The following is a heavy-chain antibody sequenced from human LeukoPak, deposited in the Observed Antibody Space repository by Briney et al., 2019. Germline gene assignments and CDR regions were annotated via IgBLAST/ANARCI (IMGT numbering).Heavy chain of an antibody. V-gene: IGHV3-20*04. Sequence: GSLRLSCAASGFTFDDYGMSWVRQAPGKGLEWVSGINRNGGSTGYADSVKGRFTISRDNAKNSLYLQMNSLRAEDTALYYCARDVAEDGSGSYYGDYFDYWGQGTLVTVSS. J-gene: IGHJ4*02. CDR3: ARDVAEDGSGSYYGDYFDY. CDR2: INRNGGST. D-gene: IGHD3-10*01. CDR1: GFTFDDYG.